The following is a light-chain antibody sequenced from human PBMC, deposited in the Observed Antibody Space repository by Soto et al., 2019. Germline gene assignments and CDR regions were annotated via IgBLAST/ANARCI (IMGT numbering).Light chain of an antibody. CDR1: SSDVGDYNY. CDR3: SSYTSIRTYV. Sequence: QSALTHPASVSGSPGQSITISCTGTSSDVGDYNYVSWYQHHPGKAPKLMTYDVSNRSSGVSKRLSGYESGNTDALTISGLQAEDEADYYCSSYTSIRTYVFGPGTKLTVL. V-gene: IGLV2-14*01. CDR2: DVS. J-gene: IGLJ1*01.